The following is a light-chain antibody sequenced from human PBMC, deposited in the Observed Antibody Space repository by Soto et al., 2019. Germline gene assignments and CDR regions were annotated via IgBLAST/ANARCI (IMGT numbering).Light chain of an antibody. CDR3: QQYYTTLIT. V-gene: IGKV4-1*01. Sequence: DIVMTQSPDSLAVSLGERATINCKSSQSVLYSSNNKNYLAWYKQKPGQPPKLFISWASTRESGVPDRFSGSGSGTNFTLTISSLQAEDVAVCYCQQYYTTLITFGQGTRLEIK. CDR2: WAS. J-gene: IGKJ5*01. CDR1: QSVLYSSNNKNY.